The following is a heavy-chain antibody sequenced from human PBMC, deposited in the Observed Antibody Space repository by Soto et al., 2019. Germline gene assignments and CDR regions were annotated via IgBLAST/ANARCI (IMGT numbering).Heavy chain of an antibody. D-gene: IGHD2-15*01. V-gene: IGHV3-30-3*01. J-gene: IGHJ6*02. Sequence: QVQLVESGGGVVQPGRSLRLSCAASGFTFSSYAMYWVRQAPGKGLEWVAIISDDGNNKYYADSVKGRFTISRDNSKNTLYLQMNSMRAEDTAVYYCARAGCDGGSCYTLVGLRYGMDVWGQGTTFTVSS. CDR2: ISDDGNNK. CDR1: GFTFSSYA. CDR3: ARAGCDGGSCYTLVGLRYGMDV.